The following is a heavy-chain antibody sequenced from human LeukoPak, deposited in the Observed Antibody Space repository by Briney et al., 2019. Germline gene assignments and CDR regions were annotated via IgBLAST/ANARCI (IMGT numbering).Heavy chain of an antibody. CDR2: FSGSGGTT. J-gene: IGHJ6*03. D-gene: IGHD2-8*01. V-gene: IGHV3-23*01. CDR3: ANGNRCTSPNCLGYYYFYMDV. Sequence: GGSLRHSCAASGFTFSSYAMNWVRQAPGRGLEWVSGFSGSGGTTYYADSVKGRFTISRDNSENTLYLQMNSLRAEDTAVYYCANGNRCTSPNCLGYYYFYMDVWGKGTTVTVSS. CDR1: GFTFSSYA.